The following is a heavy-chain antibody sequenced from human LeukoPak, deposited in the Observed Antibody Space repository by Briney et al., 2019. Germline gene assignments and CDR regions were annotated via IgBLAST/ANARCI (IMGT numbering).Heavy chain of an antibody. Sequence: GGSLRLSCVASGFTFKNSVMNWVRQAPGKGLEWLATIYGSGVSISYADSVKGRFPISRDNSNNTLYLQMNSLRAEDTAMYYCAKDLGWELPAEAYWGQGILVTVSS. CDR1: GFTFKNSV. CDR3: AKDLGWELPAEAY. D-gene: IGHD1-26*01. CDR2: IYGSGVSI. J-gene: IGHJ4*02. V-gene: IGHV3-23*01.